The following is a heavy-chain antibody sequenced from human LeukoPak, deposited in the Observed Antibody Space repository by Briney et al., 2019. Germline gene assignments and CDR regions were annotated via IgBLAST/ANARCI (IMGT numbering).Heavy chain of an antibody. J-gene: IGHJ5*02. CDR1: GYTFTGYY. CDR2: INPNSGGT. Sequence: GASVKVSCKASGYTFTGYYMHWVRQAPGQGLEWMGWINPNSGGTNYAQKFQGRVTMTRDTSISTAYMELSRLRSDDTAVHYCARIRRYYDSPDWFDPWGQGTLVTVSS. V-gene: IGHV1-2*02. CDR3: ARIRRYYDSPDWFDP. D-gene: IGHD3-22*01.